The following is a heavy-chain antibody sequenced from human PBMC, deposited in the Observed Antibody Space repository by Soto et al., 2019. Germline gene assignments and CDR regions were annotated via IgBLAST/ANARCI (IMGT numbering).Heavy chain of an antibody. CDR1: GFNFSSFD. CDR2: MSYDGSSK. CDR3: AKDRGWSSADLEY. Sequence: QVQLVESGGGVVQPGSSLRLSCAASGFNFSSFDMHWVRQAPGKGLEWVALMSYDGSSKYYQDSLKGRFTISRDKSKNTLYLQMSSLRVEDTAVYSCAKDRGWSSADLEYWGQGTLVTVSS. J-gene: IGHJ4*02. D-gene: IGHD6-19*01. V-gene: IGHV3-30*18.